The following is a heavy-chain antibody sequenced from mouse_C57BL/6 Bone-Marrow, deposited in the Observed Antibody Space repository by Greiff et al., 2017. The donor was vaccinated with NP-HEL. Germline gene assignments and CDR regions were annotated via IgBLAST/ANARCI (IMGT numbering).Heavy chain of an antibody. J-gene: IGHJ4*01. CDR2: ISDGGSYT. CDR3: ARSAYYSNYEAMDY. Sequence: DVKLVESGGGLVKPGGSLKLSCAASGFTFSSYAMSWVRQTPEKRLEWVATISDGGSYTYYPDNVKGRFTISRDNAKNNLYLQMSHLKSEDTAMYYCARSAYYSNYEAMDYWGQGTSVTVSS. D-gene: IGHD2-5*01. CDR1: GFTFSSYA. V-gene: IGHV5-4*03.